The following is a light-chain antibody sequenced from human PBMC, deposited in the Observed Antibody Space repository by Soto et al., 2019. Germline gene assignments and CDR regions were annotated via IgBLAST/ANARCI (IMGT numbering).Light chain of an antibody. CDR3: QQYGNTPWT. CDR1: QTVTSNY. CDR2: GAS. J-gene: IGKJ1*01. Sequence: EIMLTQSPGTLSLSPGERVTLSCRASQTVTSNYLARYQQRPGQAPRLLIYGASSRATGVPERFSGGGSGTDFTFTISRLEPEECAFYCCQQYGNTPWTFGQGATVEIK. V-gene: IGKV3-20*01.